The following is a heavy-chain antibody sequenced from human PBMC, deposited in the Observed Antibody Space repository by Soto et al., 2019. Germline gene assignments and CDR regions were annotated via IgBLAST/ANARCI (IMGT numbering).Heavy chain of an antibody. Sequence: VASVKVSCKASGYTFTSYAMHWVRQAPGQRLEWMGWTNAGNGNTKYSQKFQGRVTMTTDTSTSTAHMDLRSLISDHTPAHSRGRDQGITTFGVYSMSYSGMDVWGQGTTVPVSS. J-gene: IGHJ6*02. CDR2: TNAGNGNT. CDR3: GRDQGITTFGVYSMSYSGMDV. CDR1: GYTFTSYA. V-gene: IGHV1-3*01. D-gene: IGHD3-3*01.